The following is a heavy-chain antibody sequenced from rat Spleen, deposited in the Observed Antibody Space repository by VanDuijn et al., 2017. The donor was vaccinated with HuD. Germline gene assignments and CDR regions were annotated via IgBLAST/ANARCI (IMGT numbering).Heavy chain of an antibody. V-gene: IGHV5-25*01. Sequence: EVQLVESDGGLVQPGRSMKLSCAVSGFAFSNYYMAWVRQAPTKGLEWVASISTGGVNTYYRDSVKGRFTISRDNAKSTLYLQMDSLRSEDTATYYCARSSGFDYWGQGVMVTVSS. CDR3: ARSSGFDY. J-gene: IGHJ2*01. CDR1: GFAFSNYY. CDR2: ISTGGVNT.